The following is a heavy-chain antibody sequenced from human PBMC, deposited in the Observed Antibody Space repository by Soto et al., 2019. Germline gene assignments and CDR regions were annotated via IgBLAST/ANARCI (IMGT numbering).Heavy chain of an antibody. CDR1: GGSISSGDYY. V-gene: IGHV4-30-4*01. J-gene: IGHJ5*02. Sequence: SETLSLTCTVSGGSISSGDYYWSWIRQPPGKGLEWIGYIYYSGSTYYNPSLKSRVTISVDTSKNQFSLKLSSVTAADTAVYYCARGPYYDFWSPFDPWGQGTLVTVPS. CDR2: IYYSGST. D-gene: IGHD3-3*01. CDR3: ARGPYYDFWSPFDP.